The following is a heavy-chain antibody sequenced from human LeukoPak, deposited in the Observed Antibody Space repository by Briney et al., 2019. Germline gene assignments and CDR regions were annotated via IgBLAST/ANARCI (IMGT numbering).Heavy chain of an antibody. J-gene: IGHJ4*02. Sequence: PGGSLRLSCAASGFTFSSYGMHWVRQAPGKGLEWVAFIRYDGSNKYYADSVKGRFTISRDNAKNSLYLQMNSLRAEDTAVYYCARDGHRYDILTGKFDYWGQGTLVTVSS. CDR1: GFTFSSYG. D-gene: IGHD3-9*01. CDR3: ARDGHRYDILTGKFDY. V-gene: IGHV3-30*02. CDR2: IRYDGSNK.